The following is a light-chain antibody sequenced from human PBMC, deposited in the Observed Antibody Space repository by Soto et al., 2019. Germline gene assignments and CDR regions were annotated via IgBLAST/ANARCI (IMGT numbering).Light chain of an antibody. J-gene: IGLJ1*01. Sequence: QSALTQPPSASGSPGQSATISCTGTSSDVGGYNYVSWYQQHPGKAPKLMIYEVSKRPSGVPDRFSGSKSGNTASLTVSGLQAEDEADYYWTSYAVSNNFFYDFGTGTKVTVL. CDR2: EVS. CDR3: TSYAVSNNFFYD. V-gene: IGLV2-8*01. CDR1: SSDVGGYNY.